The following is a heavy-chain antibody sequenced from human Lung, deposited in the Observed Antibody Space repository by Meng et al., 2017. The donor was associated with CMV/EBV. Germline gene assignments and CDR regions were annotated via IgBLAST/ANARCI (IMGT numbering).Heavy chain of an antibody. CDR2: ISSSSSYI. J-gene: IGHJ3*02. CDR1: GFTFSSYS. Sequence: SCAASGFTFSSYSMNWVRQAPGKGLEWVSSISSSSSYIYYADSVKGRFTISRDNAKNSLYLQMNSLRAEDTAVYYCARDRYSGSSDAFDIWGQGKXVTVSS. V-gene: IGHV3-21*01. D-gene: IGHD1-26*01. CDR3: ARDRYSGSSDAFDI.